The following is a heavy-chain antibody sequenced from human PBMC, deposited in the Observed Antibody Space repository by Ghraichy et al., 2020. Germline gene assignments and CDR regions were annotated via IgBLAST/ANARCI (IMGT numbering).Heavy chain of an antibody. V-gene: IGHV1-18*01. CDR2: ISAYNGNT. Sequence: ASVKVSCKASGYTFTSYCISWVRQAPGQGLEWMGWISAYNGNTNYAQKLQGRVTMTTDTSTSKAYMELRGLRSDETAVYYCAAPGGFLPPLRFDYSGQGTVVTVSS. CDR3: AAPGGFLPPLRFDY. D-gene: IGHD5-12*01. CDR1: GYTFTSYC. J-gene: IGHJ4*02.